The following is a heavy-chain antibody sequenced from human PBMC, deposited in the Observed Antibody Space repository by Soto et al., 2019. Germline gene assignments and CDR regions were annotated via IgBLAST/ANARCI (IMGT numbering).Heavy chain of an antibody. Sequence: QVQLVQSGAEVKKPGASVKVSCKASGYTFTNYDINWVRQTTGQGLEWMGWMNPNSGYTGYAQKLQGRVTMTRNTSISRAYMEQSSLRSEDSAVYCCARLDYGGYGLVYWGRGSLVSVSS. CDR1: GYTFTNYD. J-gene: IGHJ4*02. CDR3: ARLDYGGYGLVY. CDR2: MNPNSGYT. D-gene: IGHD5-12*01. V-gene: IGHV1-8*01.